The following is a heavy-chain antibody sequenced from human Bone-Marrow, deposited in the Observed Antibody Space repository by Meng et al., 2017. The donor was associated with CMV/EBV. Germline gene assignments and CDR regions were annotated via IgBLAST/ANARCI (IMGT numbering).Heavy chain of an antibody. CDR3: AKDFSVDPQLGYGMDV. CDR2: ISSSGSTI. D-gene: IGHD1-1*01. CDR1: GFTFSSYE. Sequence: GESLKISCAASGFTFSSYEMNWVRQAPGKGLEWVSYISSSGSTIYYADSVKGRFTISRDNAKNSLYLQMNSLRVEDTAVYYCAKDFSVDPQLGYGMDVWGQGTMVTVSS. V-gene: IGHV3-48*03. J-gene: IGHJ6*02.